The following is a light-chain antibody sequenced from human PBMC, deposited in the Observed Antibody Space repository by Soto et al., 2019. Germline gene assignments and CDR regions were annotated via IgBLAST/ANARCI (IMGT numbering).Light chain of an antibody. Sequence: ELVLTQSPGTLSLSQGEIATLSCRASQTVNNNYLAWYQQIPGQAPRLLFSGASGRATGTPDRFSGSASGTDFTLTISRLEPEDFAEYYCQQYGSSPLTFGGGTKVDIK. V-gene: IGKV3-20*01. CDR3: QQYGSSPLT. J-gene: IGKJ4*01. CDR2: GAS. CDR1: QTVNNNY.